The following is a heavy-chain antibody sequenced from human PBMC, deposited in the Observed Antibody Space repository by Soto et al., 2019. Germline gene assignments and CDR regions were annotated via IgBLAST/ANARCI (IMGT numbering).Heavy chain of an antibody. CDR3: ARQGGLHLGELSAPFDY. CDR1: GGTFSSYT. D-gene: IGHD3-16*02. CDR2: IIPILGIA. Sequence: ASVKVSCKASGGTFSSYTISWVRQAPGQGLEWMGRIIPILGIANYAQKFQGRVTITADKSTSTAYMELSSLRSEDTAVYYCARQGGLHLGELSAPFDYWGQGTLVTVSS. V-gene: IGHV1-69*02. J-gene: IGHJ4*02.